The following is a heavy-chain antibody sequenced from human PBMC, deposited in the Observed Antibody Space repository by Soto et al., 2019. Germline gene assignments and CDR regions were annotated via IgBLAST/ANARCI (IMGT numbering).Heavy chain of an antibody. V-gene: IGHV4-34*01. CDR2: INHSGST. Sequence: SETLSLTCAVYGGSFSGYYWSWIRQPPGKGLEWIGEINHSGSTNYNPSLKSRVTISVDTSKNQFSLKLSSVTAADTAVYYCARGARRSSSWTLEGFDPWGQGTLVTVSS. D-gene: IGHD6-13*01. J-gene: IGHJ5*02. CDR1: GGSFSGYY. CDR3: ARGARRSSSWTLEGFDP.